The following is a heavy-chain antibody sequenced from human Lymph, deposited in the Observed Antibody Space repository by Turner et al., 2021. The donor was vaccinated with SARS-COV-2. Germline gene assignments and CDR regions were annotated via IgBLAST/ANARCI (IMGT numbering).Heavy chain of an antibody. CDR3: ARGAAYCSGGSCYRKGFDY. CDR1: GGTFSSSA. CDR2: IIPIFDTA. Sequence: QVQLVQSGAEVKKPGSSVKVPCKASGGTFSSSAISWVRQAPGQGLEWMGGIIPIFDTANYAQRFQGRVTITADESTSTAYMELRSLRSEDTAVYYCARGAAYCSGGSCYRKGFDYWGQGTPVTVSS. V-gene: IGHV1-69*01. J-gene: IGHJ4*02. D-gene: IGHD2-15*01.